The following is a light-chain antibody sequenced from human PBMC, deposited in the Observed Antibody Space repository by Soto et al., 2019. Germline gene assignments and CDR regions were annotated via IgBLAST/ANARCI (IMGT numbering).Light chain of an antibody. J-gene: IGKJ3*01. CDR1: QGIRSH. Sequence: DLQMTQSPSSLSASVGDRVIITCRASQGIRSHLAWFQQKPGKAPKSLMYVASNLQGGVPSKFSGSGSGTYFTLTINSLQPEDFATYYCLQYDTYPRTFGPGTKVDIK. CDR2: VAS. CDR3: LQYDTYPRT. V-gene: IGKV1-16*02.